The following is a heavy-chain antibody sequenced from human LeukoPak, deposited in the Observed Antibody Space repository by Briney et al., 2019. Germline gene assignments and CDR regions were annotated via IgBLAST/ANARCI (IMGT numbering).Heavy chain of an antibody. CDR2: IIPIFGTA. D-gene: IGHD2-2*02. V-gene: IGHV1-69*05. CDR3: AREPYCSSTSCYIGEN. J-gene: IGHJ4*02. Sequence: ASVKVSCKASGYTFTSYYMHWVRQAPGQGLEWMGGIIPIFGTANYAQKFQGRVTITTDESTSTAYMELSSLRSEDTAVYYCAREPYCSSTSCYIGENWGQGTLVTVSS. CDR1: GYTFTSYY.